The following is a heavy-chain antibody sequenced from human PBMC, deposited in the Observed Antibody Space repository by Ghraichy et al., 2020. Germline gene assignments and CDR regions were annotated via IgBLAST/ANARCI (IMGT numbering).Heavy chain of an antibody. CDR1: GFIFAIYG. J-gene: IGHJ6*02. CDR3: AKDVEAYSSTTYFNSFQGLDV. V-gene: IGHV3-9*01. CDR2: VSWNSDSV. D-gene: IGHD6-13*01. Sequence: SLRLTCEVSGFIFAIYGMHWIRQGQGKGLEWVSGVSWNSDSVGYADSVKGRCTISRDNNRHSLYLEINNLRIEDAAVYYCAKDVEAYSSTTYFNSFQGLDVWGQGTAVSV.